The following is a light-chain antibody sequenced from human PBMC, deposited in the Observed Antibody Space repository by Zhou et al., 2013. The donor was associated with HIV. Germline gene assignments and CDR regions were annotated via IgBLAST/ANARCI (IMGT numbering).Light chain of an antibody. V-gene: IGKV3-20*01. CDR3: QTVMVAHLRGLT. CDR2: CI. J-gene: IGKJ4*01. CDR1: QSVSSSY. Sequence: EIVLTQSPGTLSLSPGERATFSCRASQSVSSSYLAWYQQKPGQDSQAPHLWCIQQGHWHPRQVQWQWVWDRLSLSPSADWSLKNFAVYYCQTVMVAHLRGLTFGGGTKVEIK.